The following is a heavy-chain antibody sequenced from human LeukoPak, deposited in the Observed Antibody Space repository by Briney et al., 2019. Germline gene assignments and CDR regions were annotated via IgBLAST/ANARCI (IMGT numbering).Heavy chain of an antibody. Sequence: SETLSLTCTVPGGSISSYYWSWIRQPAGKGLEWIGRIYTSGSTNYNPSLKSRVTMSVDTSKNQFSLKLSSVTAADTAVYYCAREYYYDSSGYYFDYWGQGTLVTVSS. V-gene: IGHV4-4*07. CDR3: AREYYYDSSGYYFDY. CDR2: IYTSGST. CDR1: GGSISSYY. J-gene: IGHJ4*02. D-gene: IGHD3-22*01.